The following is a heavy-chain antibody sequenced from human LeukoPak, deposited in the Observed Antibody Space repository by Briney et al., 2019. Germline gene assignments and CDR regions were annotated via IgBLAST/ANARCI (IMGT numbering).Heavy chain of an antibody. CDR2: INPSDGTT. CDR3: AGAPANKYDSRLPEDY. J-gene: IGHJ4*02. D-gene: IGHD3-22*01. CDR1: GYTFTGYY. Sequence: ASVKVSCKASGYTFTGYYIHCVRQAPGQGLEWMGIINPSDGTTSYAQKFQGRVTMTRDTSTSTVYMELSSLRSEDTAVYYCAGAPANKYDSRLPEDYWGQGTLVTVSS. V-gene: IGHV1-46*01.